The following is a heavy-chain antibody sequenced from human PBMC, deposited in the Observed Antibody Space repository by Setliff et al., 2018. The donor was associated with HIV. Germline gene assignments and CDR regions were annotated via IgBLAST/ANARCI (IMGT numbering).Heavy chain of an antibody. CDR2: ISSGGGT. CDR3: ARDDTNFFDY. Sequence: PSETLSLTCTVSGGSISSGGLYWNRIRQYPGKGLEWIGYISSGGGTYYNPSLKSRVSISVDTSKNQFSLDLRSVTAADTAIYYCARDDTNFFDYWGQGALVTVS. V-gene: IGHV4-31*03. J-gene: IGHJ4*02. CDR1: GGSISSGGLY.